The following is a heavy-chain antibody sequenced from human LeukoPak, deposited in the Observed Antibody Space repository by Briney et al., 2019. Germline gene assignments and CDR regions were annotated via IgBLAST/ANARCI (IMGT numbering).Heavy chain of an antibody. CDR2: ISAYNGNT. V-gene: IGHV1-18*01. CDR3: ARALSNILTGYHNWFDP. Sequence: ASVKVSCKASGYTFTSYGISWVRQAPGQGLEWMGWISAYNGNTNYAQKLQGRVTMTRNTSISTAYMELSSLRSEDTAVYYCARALSNILTGYHNWFDPWGQGTLVTVSS. D-gene: IGHD3-9*01. CDR1: GYTFTSYG. J-gene: IGHJ5*02.